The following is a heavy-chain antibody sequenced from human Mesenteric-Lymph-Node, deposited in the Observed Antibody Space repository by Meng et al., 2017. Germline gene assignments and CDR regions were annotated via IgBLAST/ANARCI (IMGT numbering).Heavy chain of an antibody. V-gene: IGHV4-34*01. CDR3: ASFPPPGKQWLVTDY. D-gene: IGHD6-19*01. CDR2: IYRSGST. J-gene: IGHJ4*02. Sequence: QVRQQQGAAGLVNPSESLSLTCAVYGGFFSGYYWSWFRQPPATGLEWIGEIYRSGSTNYNPSLKSRVTISVDKSKNQFSLKLSSVTAADTAVYYCASFPPPGKQWLVTDYWGQGTLVTVSS. CDR1: GGFFSGYY.